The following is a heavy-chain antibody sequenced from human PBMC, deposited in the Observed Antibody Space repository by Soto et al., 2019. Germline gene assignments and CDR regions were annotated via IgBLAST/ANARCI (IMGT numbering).Heavy chain of an antibody. Sequence: SETLSLTCAVSGASVISTKWWSWVRQSPGEGLEWIGEIHHSETTNYNPSLESRVTISIDKSKNQFSLKLSSVTAADTAVYYCAGGGNTALAYYFYGMDIWGQGTTVTVS. V-gene: IGHV4-4*02. D-gene: IGHD5-18*01. CDR3: AGGGNTALAYYFYGMDI. CDR1: GASVISTKW. CDR2: IHHSETT. J-gene: IGHJ6*02.